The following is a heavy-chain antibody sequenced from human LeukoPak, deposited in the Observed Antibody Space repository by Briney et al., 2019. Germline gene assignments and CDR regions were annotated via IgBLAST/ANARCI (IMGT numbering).Heavy chain of an antibody. CDR1: GFTFSDAW. D-gene: IGHD6-13*01. CDR3: ARDFWDIAAAGIGYYYGMDV. V-gene: IGHV3-21*01. CDR2: ISSSSSYI. Sequence: PGGSLRLSCAASGFTFSDAWMTWVRQAPGKGLEWVSSISSSSSYIYYADSVKGRFTISRDNAKNSLYLQMNSLRAEDTAVYYCARDFWDIAAAGIGYYYGMDVWGQGTTVTVSS. J-gene: IGHJ6*02.